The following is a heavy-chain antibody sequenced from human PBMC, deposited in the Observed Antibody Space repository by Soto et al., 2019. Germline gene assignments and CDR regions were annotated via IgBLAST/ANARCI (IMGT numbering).Heavy chain of an antibody. Sequence: PSETLSLTCTVSGGSISSGDYYWSWIRQPPGKGLEWIGYIYYSGSTYYNPSLKSRVTISVDTSKNQFSLKLSSVTAADTAVYYCARVALYGTKRFNWFDPWGQGTLVTVSS. CDR3: ARVALYGTKRFNWFDP. CDR2: IYYSGST. CDR1: GGSISSGDYY. J-gene: IGHJ5*02. D-gene: IGHD1-7*01. V-gene: IGHV4-30-4*01.